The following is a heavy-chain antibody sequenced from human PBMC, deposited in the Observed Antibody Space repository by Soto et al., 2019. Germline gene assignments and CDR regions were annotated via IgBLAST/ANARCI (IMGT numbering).Heavy chain of an antibody. CDR2: INPNSGGT. D-gene: IGHD2-21*02. CDR3: ARGLNPYCGGDCYSGIGNWFDP. J-gene: IGHJ5*02. Sequence: ASVKVSCKASGYTFTGYYMHWVRQAPGQGLEWMGWINPNSGGTNYAQKFQGRVTMTRDTSISTAYMELSRLRSDDTAVYYCARGLNPYCGGDCYSGIGNWFDPWGQGTLVTVSS. CDR1: GYTFTGYY. V-gene: IGHV1-2*02.